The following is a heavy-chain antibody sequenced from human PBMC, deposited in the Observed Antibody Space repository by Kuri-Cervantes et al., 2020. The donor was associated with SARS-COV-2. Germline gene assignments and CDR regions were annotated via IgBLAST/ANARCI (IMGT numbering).Heavy chain of an antibody. CDR1: GGSISSRSYY. CDR2: IYYSGST. D-gene: IGHD3-22*01. J-gene: IGHJ6*02. Sequence: ESLKISCSVSGGSISSRSYYWGWIRQPPGKGLEWIGSIYYSGSTNYNPTLKSRVTISVDTSTNQFFLNLTSVIAADTAVYYCARQGGYYGMDVGGQGTTVTVSS. CDR3: ARQGGYYGMDV. V-gene: IGHV4-39*01.